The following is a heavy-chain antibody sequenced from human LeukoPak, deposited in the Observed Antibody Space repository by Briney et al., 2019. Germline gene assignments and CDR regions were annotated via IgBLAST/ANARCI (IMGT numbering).Heavy chain of an antibody. D-gene: IGHD2/OR15-2a*01. J-gene: IGHJ5*02. CDR2: IYYSGST. CDR1: GGSISSGGYY. V-gene: IGHV4-31*03. CDR3: ARWKGAQYFYGFDP. Sequence: PSQTQSLTCTVSGGSISSGGYYWSWIRQHPGKGLEWIGYIYYSGSTYYNPSLKSRVTISVDTSKNQFSLKLSSVTAADTAVYYCARWKGAQYFYGFDPWGQGTLVTVSS.